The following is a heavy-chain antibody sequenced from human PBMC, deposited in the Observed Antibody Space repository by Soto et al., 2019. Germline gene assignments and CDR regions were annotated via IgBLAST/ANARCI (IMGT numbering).Heavy chain of an antibody. CDR3: ARIGSSYNTFDY. CDR1: GYTFSSYS. J-gene: IGHJ4*02. Sequence: GESLKISCEGSGYTFSSYSIGWVRQMPGKGLEWMGIIYPDDSDTRYSPSFRGQVTISVDKSISRAYLQWSSLKASDSAMYFCARIGSSYNTFDYWGRGTLVTVSS. D-gene: IGHD2-15*01. V-gene: IGHV5-51*01. CDR2: IYPDDSDT.